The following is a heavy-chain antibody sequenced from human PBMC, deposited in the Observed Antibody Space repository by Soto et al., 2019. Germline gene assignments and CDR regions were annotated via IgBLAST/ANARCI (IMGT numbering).Heavy chain of an antibody. CDR3: AREIVVPAAHNYYYYGMDV. V-gene: IGHV3-48*02. Sequence: GGSLRLSCAASGFTFSSYSMNWVRQAPGEGLEWASYISSSSSTIYYADSVKGRFTISRDNAKNSLYLQMNSLRDEDTAVYYCAREIVVPAAHNYYYYGMDVWGQGTTVTVSS. CDR2: ISSSSSTI. CDR1: GFTFSSYS. D-gene: IGHD2-2*01. J-gene: IGHJ6*02.